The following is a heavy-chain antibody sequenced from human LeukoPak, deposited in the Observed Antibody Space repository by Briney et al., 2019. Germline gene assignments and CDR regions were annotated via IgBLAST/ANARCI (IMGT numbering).Heavy chain of an antibody. CDR2: VSADESGK. J-gene: IGHJ5*02. V-gene: IGHV3-64*01. Sequence: PGGSLRLSCVASGFSFDKFGMHWVRQAPGKGLEYVSSVSADESGKYYTKSVRGRFSISRDNSKNTMYLQLGNLRPDDMGIYYCASLDGSEIPWGPGTLVTVSS. D-gene: IGHD1-26*01. CDR3: ASLDGSEIP. CDR1: GFSFDKFG.